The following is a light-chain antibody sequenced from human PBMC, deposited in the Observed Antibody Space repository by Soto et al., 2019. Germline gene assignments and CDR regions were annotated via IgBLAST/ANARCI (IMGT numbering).Light chain of an antibody. CDR2: GAS. V-gene: IGKV3-20*01. J-gene: IGKJ3*01. Sequence: EIVLTQSPGTLSLSPGERATLSCRASQSVSSSYLAWYQQKPGQAPRLLIYGASSRATGIPDRFSGSGSGTDFTLTISSLEPEDFAVYYCQQYGSSFFTFGPGTKVDIK. CDR1: QSVSSSY. CDR3: QQYGSSFFT.